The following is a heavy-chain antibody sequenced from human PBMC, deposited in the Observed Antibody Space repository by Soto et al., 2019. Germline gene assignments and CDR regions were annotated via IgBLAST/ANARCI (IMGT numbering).Heavy chain of an antibody. J-gene: IGHJ4*02. CDR3: ATPGALGITFGGDIDY. CDR1: VGSIISSSYY. Sequence: SETLSLTCTVSVGSIISSSYYWGWFRQPPGKGLEWIGSIYYSGSTYYNPSLKSRVTISVDTSKNQFSLKLSSVTAADTAVYYCATPGALGITFGGDIDYWGQGTLVTVSS. D-gene: IGHD3-16*01. V-gene: IGHV4-39*01. CDR2: IYYSGST.